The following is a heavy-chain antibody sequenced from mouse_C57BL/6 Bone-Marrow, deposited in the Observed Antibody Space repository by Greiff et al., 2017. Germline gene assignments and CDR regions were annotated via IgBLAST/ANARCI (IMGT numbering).Heavy chain of an antibody. CDR1: GYTFTSYW. J-gene: IGHJ4*01. Sequence: VQLQQPGAELVMPGASVKLSCKASGYTFTSYWMHWVKQRPGQGLEWIGEIDPSDSYTNYNQKFKGKSTLTVDKSSSTAYMQLSSLTSEDSAVYYCASLLTAMDDWGQGTSVTVSS. CDR3: ASLLTAMDD. D-gene: IGHD2-1*01. V-gene: IGHV1-69*01. CDR2: IDPSDSYT.